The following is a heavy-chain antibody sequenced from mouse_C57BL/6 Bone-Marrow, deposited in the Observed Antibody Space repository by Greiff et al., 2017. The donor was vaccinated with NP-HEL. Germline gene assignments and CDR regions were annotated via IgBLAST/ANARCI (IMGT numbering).Heavy chain of an antibody. CDR1: GFTFSSYA. V-gene: IGHV5S21*01. CDR2: ISSGGDYI. CDR3: TRHYGSTYWYFDV. J-gene: IGHJ1*03. D-gene: IGHD1-1*01. Sequence: EVMLVESGEGLVKPGGSLKLSCAASGFTFSSYAMSWVRQTPEKRLEWVAYISSGGDYIYYADTVKGRFTISRDHARKTLYLQMSSLKSEATAMYYCTRHYGSTYWYFDVWGTGTTVTVST.